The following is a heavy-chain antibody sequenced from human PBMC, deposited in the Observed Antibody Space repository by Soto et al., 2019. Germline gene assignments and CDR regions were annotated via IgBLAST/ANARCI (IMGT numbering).Heavy chain of an antibody. J-gene: IGHJ3*02. D-gene: IGHD3-3*02. Sequence: QAQLVQAGAEVKKPVASVKVSCKATGYTFSAYTMNWVRQAPGQSLEWMGGINADSGNTKYSQNCKGRVSSTRDTSASTVYMELTGLTSEHTAVYYCARDTETLGPRANDALGIWGQGTMVTVS. CDR2: INADSGNT. V-gene: IGHV1-3*01. CDR3: ARDTETLGPRANDALGI. CDR1: GYTFSAYT.